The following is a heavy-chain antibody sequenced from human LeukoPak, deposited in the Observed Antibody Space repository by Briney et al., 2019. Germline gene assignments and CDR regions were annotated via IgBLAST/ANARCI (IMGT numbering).Heavy chain of an antibody. D-gene: IGHD6-13*01. V-gene: IGHV1-18*01. J-gene: IGHJ4*02. CDR3: ARYAAGRDLDF. CDR1: GYTFTEYG. CDR2: ISAYNGNT. Sequence: ASVKVSCKASGYTFTEYGISWVRQAPGQGLGWMGWISAYNGNTNYAQKLQGRVTMTTDTSTNTAHMELGSLRSDDTAVYFCARYAAGRDLDFWGQGTLVTVSS.